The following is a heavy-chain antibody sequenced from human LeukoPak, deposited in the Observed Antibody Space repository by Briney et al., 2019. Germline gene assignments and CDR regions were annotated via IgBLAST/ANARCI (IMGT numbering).Heavy chain of an antibody. D-gene: IGHD3-22*01. V-gene: IGHV3-21*01. J-gene: IGHJ4*02. CDR2: ISRGSDHI. CDR1: GFTLSSYA. Sequence: GGSLRLSCAASGFTLSSYATNWVRQAPGKGLEWVSSISRGSDHIFYADSMKGRFTISRDNAKNSLYLQMNSLGAEDTAVYYCARPYDTRGYFPDYWGQGTLVTVSS. CDR3: ARPYDTRGYFPDY.